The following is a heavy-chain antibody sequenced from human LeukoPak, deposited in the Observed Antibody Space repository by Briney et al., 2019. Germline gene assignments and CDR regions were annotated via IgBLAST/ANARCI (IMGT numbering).Heavy chain of an antibody. Sequence: PSQTLSLTCTVSGGSISSADYYWSWIRRHPGKGLEWIGYIYYSGSTYYNPSLKSRVTISVDTSKNQFSLKLSSVTAADTAVYYCARVLRSSGSPDYWGQGTLVTVSS. V-gene: IGHV4-31*03. D-gene: IGHD3-22*01. CDR3: ARVLRSSGSPDY. J-gene: IGHJ4*02. CDR2: IYYSGST. CDR1: GGSISSADYY.